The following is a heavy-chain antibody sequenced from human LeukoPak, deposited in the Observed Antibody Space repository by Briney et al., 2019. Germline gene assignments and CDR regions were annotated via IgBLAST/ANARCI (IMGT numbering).Heavy chain of an antibody. V-gene: IGHV3-30*02. J-gene: IGHJ2*01. CDR3: AQNLRWPGCFDL. D-gene: IGHD4-23*01. Sequence: GGSLRLSCAASGFTFSSYGMHWVRQAPGKGLEWVAFIRYDGSNKYYADSVKGRFTISRDNSKNTLYLQMNSLRAEDTAVYYCAQNLRWPGCFDLWGRGTLVTVSS. CDR1: GFTFSSYG. CDR2: IRYDGSNK.